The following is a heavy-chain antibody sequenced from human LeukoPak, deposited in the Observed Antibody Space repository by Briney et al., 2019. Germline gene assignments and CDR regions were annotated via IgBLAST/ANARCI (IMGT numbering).Heavy chain of an antibody. CDR1: GFTFSSYA. J-gene: IGHJ5*02. CDR3: ANFERTVAGPYNWFDP. CDR2: ISDSGGTT. V-gene: IGHV3-23*01. D-gene: IGHD6-19*01. Sequence: GGSLRLSCAASGFTFSSYAMGWVRQAPGRGLEWVSCISDSGGTTYYADSVKGRFTIYRDNSKNTLYLLMNSLRAEDTAVYYCANFERTVAGPYNWFDPWGQGTLVTVSS.